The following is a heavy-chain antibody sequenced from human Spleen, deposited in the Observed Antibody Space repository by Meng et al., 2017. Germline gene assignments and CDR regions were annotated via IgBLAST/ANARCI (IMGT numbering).Heavy chain of an antibody. Sequence: GESLKISCTASGFTFSDYAMNWVRQAPGKGLEWVGFIRSRAYGGTTEYVASVKGRFTISRDDFKSIAYLQMDSLKTEDTAVYYRTGGSRFDPWGQGTLVTVSS. D-gene: IGHD3-10*01. CDR1: GFTFSDYA. CDR2: IRSRAYGGTT. CDR3: TGGSRFDP. V-gene: IGHV3-49*04. J-gene: IGHJ5*02.